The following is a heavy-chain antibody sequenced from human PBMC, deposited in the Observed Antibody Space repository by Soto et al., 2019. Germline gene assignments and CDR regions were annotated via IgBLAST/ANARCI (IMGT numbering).Heavy chain of an antibody. D-gene: IGHD1-26*01. J-gene: IGHJ6*02. CDR2: IYHSGST. V-gene: IGHV4-4*02. CDR1: GGSISSSNW. CDR3: ATVSGSYYYGMDV. Sequence: QVQLQESGPGLVKPSGTLSLTCAVSGGSISSSNWWSWVRQPPGKGLEWIGEIYHSGSTNYNPSLSSPITISGDQSRNQFSLELSSVTAGDTAVYYCATVSGSYYYGMDVWGQGTTVTVSS.